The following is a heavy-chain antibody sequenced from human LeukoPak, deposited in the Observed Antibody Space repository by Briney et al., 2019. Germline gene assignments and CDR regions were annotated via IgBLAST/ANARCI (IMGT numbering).Heavy chain of an antibody. D-gene: IGHD5-18*01. V-gene: IGHV5-51*01. Sequence: GESLKISCKASGYSFTSYWIGWVRQMPGKGLEWMGIIDPSDSETRYTPSFQGQVTISVDESLTTAYLQWNSLKASDTAMYYCARQTAMGRSGDYWGQGTLVTVSS. CDR3: ARQTAMGRSGDY. J-gene: IGHJ4*02. CDR1: GYSFTSYW. CDR2: IDPSDSET.